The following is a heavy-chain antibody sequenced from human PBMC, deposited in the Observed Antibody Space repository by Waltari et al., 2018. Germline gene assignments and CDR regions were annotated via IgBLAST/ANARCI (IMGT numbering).Heavy chain of an antibody. CDR3: VRHFGVVLNHFYYYGLDV. J-gene: IGHJ6*02. D-gene: IGHD3-3*01. V-gene: IGHV1-3*01. Sequence: QVQLVQSGAAVRKPGASVRVSCKASGYTFSTYSIHWLRRAPGQSLDWMGWINAAKGNTKFSQRFQDIVTISRETSASTAYMYLSSLTSEDTAVYYCVRHFGVVLNHFYYYGLDVWGQGTTVIVSS. CDR1: GYTFSTYS. CDR2: INAAKGNT.